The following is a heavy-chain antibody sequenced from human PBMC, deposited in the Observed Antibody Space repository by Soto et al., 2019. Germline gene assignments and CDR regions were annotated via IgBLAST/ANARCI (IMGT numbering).Heavy chain of an antibody. CDR3: ARGDYAKAFDS. Sequence: SETLSLTCAVYGGSFSGYYWSWIRQPPGKGLEWIGEINHSGSTNYNPSLKSRVTISVDTSKNQFSLKLSSVTAADTAVYYCARGDYAKAFDSWGQGTTVTVSS. V-gene: IGHV4-34*01. CDR2: INHSGST. CDR1: GGSFSGYY. J-gene: IGHJ3*02. D-gene: IGHD2-2*01.